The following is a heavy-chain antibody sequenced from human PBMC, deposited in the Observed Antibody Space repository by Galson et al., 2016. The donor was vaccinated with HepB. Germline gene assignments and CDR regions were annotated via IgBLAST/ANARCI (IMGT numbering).Heavy chain of an antibody. CDR1: GFTFSNYA. CDR3: AKSIQASTTTRVHYYYGLDV. CDR2: ISGSGGTT. J-gene: IGHJ6*02. V-gene: IGHV3-23*01. D-gene: IGHD1-26*01. Sequence: SLRLSCAASGFTFSNYAMNWVRQAPGKGLEWVSVISGSGGTTHYADSVKGRFTISRDNSKNTLCLQMNSLRAEDTAVYYCAKSIQASTTTRVHYYYGLDVWGRGTTVTVSS.